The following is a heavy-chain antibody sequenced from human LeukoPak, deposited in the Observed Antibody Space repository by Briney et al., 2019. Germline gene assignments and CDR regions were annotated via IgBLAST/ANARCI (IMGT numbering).Heavy chain of an antibody. V-gene: IGHV1-69*05. J-gene: IGHJ3*02. CDR2: IIPIFGTA. D-gene: IGHD1-1*01. CDR1: GGTFSSYA. CDR3: ARDRAGTTGAFDI. Sequence: SVKVSCKASGGTFSSYAISWVRQAPGQGLEWMGGIIPIFGTANYAQKFQGRVTITTDESTSTAYMELSSLRSEDTAVYYCARDRAGTTGAFDIWGQGTMVTVSS.